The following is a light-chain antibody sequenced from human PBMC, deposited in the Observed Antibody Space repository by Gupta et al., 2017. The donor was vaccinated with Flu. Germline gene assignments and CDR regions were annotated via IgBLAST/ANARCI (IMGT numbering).Light chain of an antibody. CDR1: SSDIGNDDY. Sequence: SATISSTGSSSDIGNDDYVSWSPPHPGQAPNLMIYNITRRPAGVPERFSGSKAGKTASLTISGLQAEEEASYYCCSYAGTFTFVFGGGTNLTVL. CDR3: CSYAGTFTFV. V-gene: IGLV2-11*01. J-gene: IGLJ3*02. CDR2: NIT.